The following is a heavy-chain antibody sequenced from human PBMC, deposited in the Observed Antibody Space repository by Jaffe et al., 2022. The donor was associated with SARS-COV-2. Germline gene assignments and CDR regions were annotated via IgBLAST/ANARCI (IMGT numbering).Heavy chain of an antibody. CDR3: AKSYCSGGSCSHRDYNYIDV. CDR2: ISYDGNNK. J-gene: IGHJ6*03. V-gene: IGHV3-30*18. Sequence: QVQLVESGGGVVQPGRSLRLSCAASGFIFSSYSMHWVRQAPGKGLEWVAVISYDGNNKYYGDSVKGRFTISRDNSKNTLYLQINSLRAEDTAVYYCAKSYCSGGSCSHRDYNYIDVWGKGTTVTVFS. CDR1: GFIFSSYS. D-gene: IGHD2-15*01.